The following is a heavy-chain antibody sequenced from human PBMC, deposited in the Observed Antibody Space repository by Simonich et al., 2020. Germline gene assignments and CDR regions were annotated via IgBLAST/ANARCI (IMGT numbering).Heavy chain of an antibody. J-gene: IGHJ4*02. CDR3: ARDVDTAMVFDY. CDR1: GFTFSSYR. D-gene: IGHD5-18*01. Sequence: EVQLVESGGGLVKPGGSLRLSCAAAGFTFSSYRRNWVRQAQGEGVEGVSSINNSRSYIYFADSVKGRFTISRDNAKNSLYLQMNSLRAEDTAVYYCARDVDTAMVFDYWGQGTLVTVSS. CDR2: INNSRSYI. V-gene: IGHV3-21*01.